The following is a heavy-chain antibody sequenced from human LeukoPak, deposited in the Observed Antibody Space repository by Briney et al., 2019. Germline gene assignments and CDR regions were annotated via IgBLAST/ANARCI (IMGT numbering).Heavy chain of an antibody. CDR2: INPNSGDT. J-gene: IGHJ1*01. CDR3: ARGGLRGSYYEYFHH. D-gene: IGHD1-26*01. V-gene: IGHV1-2*02. Sequence: ASVKVSCKASGYTFTDYYMHWVRQAPGQGLEWMGWINPNSGDTNYAQKFQGRVTVTRDTSISTAHMELSRLRSDDTAVYYCARGGLRGSYYEYFHHWGQGTLVSVSS. CDR1: GYTFTDYY.